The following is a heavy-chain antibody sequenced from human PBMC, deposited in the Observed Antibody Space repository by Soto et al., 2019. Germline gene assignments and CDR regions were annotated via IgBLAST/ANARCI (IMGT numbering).Heavy chain of an antibody. V-gene: IGHV1-2*02. Sequence: ASVKVSCKASGYTFTGYYIHWVRQAPGQGLEWMGWINPTSGGTKYAQKFQGRVTMTRDSSIRTAYMELTRLRSDDTAVYFCARCGQLLSMDVCGQRTTLTLCS. D-gene: IGHD3-10*01. J-gene: IGHJ6*02. CDR2: INPTSGGT. CDR1: GYTFTGYY. CDR3: ARCGQLLSMDV.